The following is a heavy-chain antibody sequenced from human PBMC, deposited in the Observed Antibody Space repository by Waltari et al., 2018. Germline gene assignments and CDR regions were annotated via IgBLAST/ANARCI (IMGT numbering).Heavy chain of an antibody. CDR3: AKRGGTGTVAVGGIHCDH. V-gene: IGHV3-23*01. D-gene: IGHD1-26*01. CDR2: GKSGGSKA. J-gene: IGHJ4*02. Sequence: PGKGWGWSSSGKSGGSKAYYADAVRGRFTISKDNAKNTGYLERNSLRVEDTATYYCAKRGGTGTVAVGGIHCDHWGQGTLVTVSS.